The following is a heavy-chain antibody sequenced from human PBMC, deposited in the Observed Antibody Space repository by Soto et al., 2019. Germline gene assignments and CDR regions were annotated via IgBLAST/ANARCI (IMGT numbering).Heavy chain of an antibody. CDR3: ARGIAAAELYYYYYYMDV. J-gene: IGHJ6*03. CDR2: INHSGGT. V-gene: IGHV4-34*01. Sequence: QVQLQQWGAGLLKPSETLFLTCAVYGGSFSGYYWSWIRQPPGKGLEWIGEINHSGGTNYNPSLKSRVTISVDSSKNQFSLKLTSMTAADTAVYYCARGIAAAELYYYYYYMDVWGKGTTVTVSS. CDR1: GGSFSGYY. D-gene: IGHD6-25*01.